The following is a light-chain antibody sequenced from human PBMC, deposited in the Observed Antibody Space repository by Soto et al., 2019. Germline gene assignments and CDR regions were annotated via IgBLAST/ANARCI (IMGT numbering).Light chain of an antibody. Sequence: QSVLTQPPSAAGTPGQTVTISCSGTRSSIGSNTVNWYQQFPGTAPKRLIYSNDLRPSGVPDRISGAKSGTSASLAISGLQSEDEADYYCAAWEDRLLGVVFGGGTKLTVL. CDR3: AAWEDRLLGVV. CDR1: RSSIGSNT. V-gene: IGLV1-44*01. CDR2: SND. J-gene: IGLJ2*01.